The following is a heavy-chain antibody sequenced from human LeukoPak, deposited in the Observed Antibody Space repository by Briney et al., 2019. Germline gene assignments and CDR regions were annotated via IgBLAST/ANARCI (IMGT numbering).Heavy chain of an antibody. V-gene: IGHV4-39*01. CDR3: ARSSGYCSGGSCYYYGMDV. CDR2: IYYSGST. J-gene: IGHJ6*02. Sequence: SETLSLTCTVSGGSISSSSYYWGWIRQPPGKGLEWIGSIYYSGSTYYNPSPKSRVTISVDTSKNQFSLKLSSVTAADTAVYYCARSSGYCSGGSCYYYGMDVWGQGTTVTVSS. D-gene: IGHD2-15*01. CDR1: GGSISSSSYY.